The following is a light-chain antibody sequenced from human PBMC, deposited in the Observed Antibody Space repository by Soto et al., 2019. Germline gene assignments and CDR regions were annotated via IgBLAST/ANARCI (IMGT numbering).Light chain of an antibody. Sequence: DIQMTQSPSTLSASVGDRVTITCRASQSISSWLAWYQQKPGKAPKLLIYDASSLESGVPSRFSGSGSGTEFTHTISSLQPDDFATYYCQQYNSYPFTVGPGTKVDIK. CDR3: QQYNSYPFT. CDR1: QSISSW. CDR2: DAS. V-gene: IGKV1-5*01. J-gene: IGKJ3*01.